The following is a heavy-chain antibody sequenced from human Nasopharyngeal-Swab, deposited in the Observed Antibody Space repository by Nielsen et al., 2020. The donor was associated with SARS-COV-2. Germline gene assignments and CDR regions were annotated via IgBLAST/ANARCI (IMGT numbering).Heavy chain of an antibody. CDR3: AKGGYCSSTSCYIDY. CDR2: IGYNGSDK. CDR1: GFTFSNYG. J-gene: IGHJ4*02. Sequence: GGSLRLSCTASGFTFSNYGIHWVRQAPGKGLGWVAVIGYNGSDKYYADSVKGRFTISRDNSENTLYLQMNSLRAEDTAVYYCAKGGYCSSTSCYIDYWGQGTLVTVSS. V-gene: IGHV3-33*06. D-gene: IGHD2-2*02.